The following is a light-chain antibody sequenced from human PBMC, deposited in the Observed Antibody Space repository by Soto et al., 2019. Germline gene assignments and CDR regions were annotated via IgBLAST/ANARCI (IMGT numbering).Light chain of an antibody. CDR3: QQYDNYPLT. J-gene: IGKJ4*01. V-gene: IGKV1-5*01. Sequence: DIQMTQSPSTLSASVGDRVTITCRASQSISSWLAWYQQKPVKAPKFLIYDASNLESGVPSRFSGSASGTEFTLTISSLQPDDFATYYCQQYDNYPLTFGGGTKVDIK. CDR2: DAS. CDR1: QSISSW.